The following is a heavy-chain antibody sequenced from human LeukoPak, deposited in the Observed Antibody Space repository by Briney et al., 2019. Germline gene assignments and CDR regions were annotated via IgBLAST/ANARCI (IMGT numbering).Heavy chain of an antibody. V-gene: IGHV4-39*01. CDR1: GGSLNSFTYY. CDR3: ARQRPHFDY. CDR2: ISYSGST. Sequence: SETLSLTCSVSGGSLNSFTYYWDWIRQPPGKGLEWIGSISYSGSTYYNPSLKSRVTISIDTSKNQFSLKLNSVTAADTAMYYCARQRPHFDYWGQGTLVTVSS. J-gene: IGHJ4*02.